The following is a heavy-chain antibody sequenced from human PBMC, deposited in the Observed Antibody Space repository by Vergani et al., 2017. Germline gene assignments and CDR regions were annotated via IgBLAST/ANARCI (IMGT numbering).Heavy chain of an antibody. V-gene: IGHV4-30-2*05. Sequence: QLQLQESGSGLVKPSQTLSLTCAVSGGSISSGGYSWSWIRQPPGKGLEWIGYIYYSGSTYYNPSLKSRVTISVDTSKNQFSLKLSSVTAADTAVYYCARVFSHGSGDNWFDPWGQGTLVTVSS. J-gene: IGHJ5*02. CDR2: IYYSGST. CDR3: ARVFSHGSGDNWFDP. D-gene: IGHD3-10*01. CDR1: GGSISSGGYS.